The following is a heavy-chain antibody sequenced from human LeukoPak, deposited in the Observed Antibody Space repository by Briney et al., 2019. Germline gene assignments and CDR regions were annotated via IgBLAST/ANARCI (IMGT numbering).Heavy chain of an antibody. J-gene: IGHJ4*02. CDR3: AQDRGGEQQLIQGFAY. CDR1: GFTFSSYG. D-gene: IGHD6-13*01. V-gene: IGHV3-30*18. CDR2: ISNDGSKS. Sequence: GRSLRLSCTASGFTFSSYGMHWVRQAPGKGLEWGAVISNDGSKSYYADSVKGRFTISRDNPKNTLYLQMNSLRTEDTAVYYCAQDRGGEQQLIQGFAYWGQGTLVTVSS.